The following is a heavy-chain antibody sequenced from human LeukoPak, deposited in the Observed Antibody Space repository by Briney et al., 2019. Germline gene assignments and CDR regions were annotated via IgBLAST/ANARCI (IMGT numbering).Heavy chain of an antibody. J-gene: IGHJ4*02. D-gene: IGHD5-12*01. CDR3: ARQNGGYDYFDY. CDR2: VYPRGGF. V-gene: IGHV4-4*07. CDR1: GGSISGYD. Sequence: PSETRSLTCTVSGGSISGYDWGWIRQPAGKGLEWIGRVYPRGGFTSNPSLKSRITMSVGKSQNQFSLNLSSVTAADTAVYFCARQNGGYDYFDYWGQGTLVTVSS.